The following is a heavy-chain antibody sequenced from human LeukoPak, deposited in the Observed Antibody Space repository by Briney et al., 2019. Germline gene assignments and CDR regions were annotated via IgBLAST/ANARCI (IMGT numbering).Heavy chain of an antibody. CDR3: ARQRYDYSSGWYY. CDR2: IYPGDSDT. V-gene: IGHV5-51*01. Sequence: GESLKISCKGSGYSFTSYWIGWVRQMPGKGLEWTGIIYPGDSDTRYSPSFQGQVTISADKSISPAYLQWSSLKASDTAMYYCARQRYDYSSGWYYWGQGTLVTVSS. CDR1: GYSFTSYW. J-gene: IGHJ4*02. D-gene: IGHD6-19*01.